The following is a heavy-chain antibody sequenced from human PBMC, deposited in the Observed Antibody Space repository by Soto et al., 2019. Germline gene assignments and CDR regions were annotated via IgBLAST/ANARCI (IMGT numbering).Heavy chain of an antibody. CDR2: IYYSGST. V-gene: IGHV4-31*03. J-gene: IGHJ4*02. CDR1: GGSISSGGYY. CDR3: AREYGDYRYYFDY. D-gene: IGHD4-17*01. Sequence: PSETLSLTCTVSGGSISSGGYYWSWIRQHPGRGLEWIGYIYYSGSTYYNPSLKSRVTISVDTSKKQFSLKLSSVTAADTAVYYCAREYGDYRYYFDYWGQGTLVTVSS.